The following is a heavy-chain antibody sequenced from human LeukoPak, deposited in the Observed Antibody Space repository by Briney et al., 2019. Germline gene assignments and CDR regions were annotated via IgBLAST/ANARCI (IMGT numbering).Heavy chain of an antibody. V-gene: IGHV3-11*03. CDR2: ISSSSSYT. CDR3: ARSRPPVIEAAGTPFDH. CDR1: GFTFSDYY. J-gene: IGHJ4*02. D-gene: IGHD6-13*01. Sequence: GGSLRLSCAASGFTFSDYYMSWIRQAPGKGLEWVSYISSSSSYTNYADSVKGRFTISRDNAKNSLYLQMNSLRDEDTAVYYCARSRPPVIEAAGTPFDHWGQGTLVTVSS.